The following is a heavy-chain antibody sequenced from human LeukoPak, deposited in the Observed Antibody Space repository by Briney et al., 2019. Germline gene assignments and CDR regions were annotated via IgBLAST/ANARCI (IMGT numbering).Heavy chain of an antibody. CDR3: ARDTAPAANWFDP. CDR1: GFTFSNAW. CDR2: ISSSSSYI. Sequence: GGSLRLSCAASGFTFSNAWMNWVRQAPGKGLEWVSSISSSSSYIYYADSVKGRFTISRDNAKNSLYLQMNSLRAEDTAVYYCARDTAPAANWFDPWGQGTLVTVSS. D-gene: IGHD6-25*01. V-gene: IGHV3-21*01. J-gene: IGHJ5*02.